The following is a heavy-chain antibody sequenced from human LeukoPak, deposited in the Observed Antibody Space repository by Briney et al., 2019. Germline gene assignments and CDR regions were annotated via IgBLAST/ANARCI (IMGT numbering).Heavy chain of an antibody. Sequence: SETLSLTCTVSGGSISNYYWSWIRQPPGKGLDWIGYIYYTGSTNYNPSLKSRVTISVDTSKNQFSLKLTSVTAADTAVYYCARHFRAFDIWAKGQWSPSLQ. CDR1: GGSISNYY. CDR2: IYYTGST. J-gene: IGHJ3*02. V-gene: IGHV4-59*08. CDR3: ARHFRAFDI.